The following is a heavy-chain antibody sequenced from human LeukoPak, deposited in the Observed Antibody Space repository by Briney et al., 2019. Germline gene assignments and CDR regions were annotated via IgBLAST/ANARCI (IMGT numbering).Heavy chain of an antibody. D-gene: IGHD5-18*01. Sequence: PSETLSLTCTVSGRSISSHYWSWIRQPPGKGLERIGYIYYSGSTNYNPPLKSRVTKSVDTSKNQFSLKMSSVTAADTAVYYCARVDTEIFDPWGQGTLVTVSS. CDR1: GRSISSHY. CDR3: ARVDTEIFDP. CDR2: IYYSGST. J-gene: IGHJ5*02. V-gene: IGHV4-59*11.